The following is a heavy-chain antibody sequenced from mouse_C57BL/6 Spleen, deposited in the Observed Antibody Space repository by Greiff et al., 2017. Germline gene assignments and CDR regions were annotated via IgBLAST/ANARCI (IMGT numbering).Heavy chain of an antibody. CDR1: GYTFTDYN. D-gene: IGHD2-4*01. CDR2: INPNNGGT. V-gene: IGHV1-22*01. J-gene: IGHJ4*01. Sequence: VQLKESGPELVKPGASVKMSCKASGYTFTDYNMHWVKQSHGKSLEWIGYINPNNGGTSYNQKFKGKATLTVNKSSSTAYMELRSLTSEDSAVYYCAIIYYDPYYAIDYWGQGTSVTVSS. CDR3: AIIYYDPYYAIDY.